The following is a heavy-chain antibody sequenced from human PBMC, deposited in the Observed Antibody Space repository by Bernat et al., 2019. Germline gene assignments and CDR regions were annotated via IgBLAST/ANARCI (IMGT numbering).Heavy chain of an antibody. V-gene: IGHV4-31*03. Sequence: QLQLQESGPGLVKPSETLSLTCTVSGGSISSSSYYWSWIRQHPGKGLEWIGYIYYSGSTYYNPSLKSRVTISVDTSKNQFSLKLSSVTAADTAVYYCARASVLVLGGLGLWGQGTLVTVSS. D-gene: IGHD2-8*02. CDR2: IYYSGST. CDR3: ARASVLVLGGLGL. J-gene: IGHJ4*02. CDR1: GGSISSSSYY.